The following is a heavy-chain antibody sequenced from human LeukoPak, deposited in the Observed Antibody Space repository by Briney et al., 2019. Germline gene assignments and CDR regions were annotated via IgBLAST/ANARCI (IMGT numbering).Heavy chain of an antibody. Sequence: GGSLRLSCAASGFTVSGNHMSWVRQAPGKGLEWVSSISSSSYYIYYADSVKGRFTISRDNAKNSVYLQMNSLRAEDTAVYYCARVGDYYDSSGYQGFDYRGQGTLVTVSS. D-gene: IGHD3-22*01. V-gene: IGHV3-21*01. CDR3: ARVGDYYDSSGYQGFDY. J-gene: IGHJ4*02. CDR2: ISSSSYYI. CDR1: GFTVSGNH.